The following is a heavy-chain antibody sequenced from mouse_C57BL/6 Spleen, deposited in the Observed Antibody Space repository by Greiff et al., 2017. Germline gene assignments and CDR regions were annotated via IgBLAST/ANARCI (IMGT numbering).Heavy chain of an antibody. J-gene: IGHJ4*01. V-gene: IGHV1-42*01. CDR2: INPSTGGT. CDR1: GYSFTGYY. CDR3: ARWTTVVGAMDY. D-gene: IGHD1-1*01. Sequence: EVQLQQSGPELVKPGASVKISCKASGYSFTGYYMNWVKQSPEKSLEWIGEINPSTGGTTYNQKFKAKATLTVDKSSSTAYMQLKSLTSEDSAVYYCARWTTVVGAMDYWGQGTSVTVSS.